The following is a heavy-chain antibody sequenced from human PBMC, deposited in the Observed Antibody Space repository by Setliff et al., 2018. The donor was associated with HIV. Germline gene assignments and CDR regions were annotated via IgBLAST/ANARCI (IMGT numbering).Heavy chain of an antibody. V-gene: IGHV4-61*02. CDR1: GGSIGSGSHY. J-gene: IGHJ4*02. CDR2: IYTSGST. D-gene: IGHD3-3*01. Sequence: SETLSLTCTVSGGSIGSGSHYWSWIRQPAGKGLEWIGRIYTSGSTNYNPSLKSRVTISVDTSKNQFSLKLSSVTAADTAVYYCARSPTNTYYNFWSGYSYFDYWGQGTLVTVSS. CDR3: ARSPTNTYYNFWSGYSYFDY.